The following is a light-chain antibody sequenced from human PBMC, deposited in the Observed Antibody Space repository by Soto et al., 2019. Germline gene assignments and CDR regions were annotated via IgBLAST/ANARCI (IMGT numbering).Light chain of an antibody. Sequence: QSVLTQPPSVSGAPGQRVTISCSGSASDIGADFDVHWYQHLPGTAPKLVISRNTNRPSGVPDRFSGSKSGTSASLTIAGLQPEDEADYYCQSDDTRPVFGGGTKVTVL. CDR2: RNT. V-gene: IGLV1-40*01. CDR1: ASDIGADFD. CDR3: QSDDTRPV. J-gene: IGLJ3*02.